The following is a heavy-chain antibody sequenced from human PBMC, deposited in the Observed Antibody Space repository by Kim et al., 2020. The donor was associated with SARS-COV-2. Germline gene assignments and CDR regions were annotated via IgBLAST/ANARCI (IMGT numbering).Heavy chain of an antibody. D-gene: IGHD2-15*01. V-gene: IGHV3-23*01. J-gene: IGHJ3*01. CDR1: GFTFSSYA. CDR3: AKDHQSSSGNWFDAVDF. CDR2: ISGSGGKT. Sequence: GGSLRLSCAASGFTFSSYALNWVRQPPGKGLEWVAAISGSGGKTFYADSVKGRFTISRDNSKNTLFLQMNTLRAEDTAIYYCAKDHQSSSGNWFDAVDFWGQGTMVTVSS.